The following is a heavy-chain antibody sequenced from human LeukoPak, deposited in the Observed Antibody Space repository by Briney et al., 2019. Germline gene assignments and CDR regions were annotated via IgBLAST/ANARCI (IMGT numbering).Heavy chain of an antibody. CDR2: INHSGST. Sequence: SETLSLTCAVYGGSFSGYYWSWIRQPPGKGLEWIGEINHSGSTNYNPSLKSRVTISVDTSKNQFSLKLRSVTAADTAVYYCARGNVGGSLRALDYWGQGTLVTVSS. D-gene: IGHD4-17*01. V-gene: IGHV4-34*01. J-gene: IGHJ4*02. CDR1: GGSFSGYY. CDR3: ARGNVGGSLRALDY.